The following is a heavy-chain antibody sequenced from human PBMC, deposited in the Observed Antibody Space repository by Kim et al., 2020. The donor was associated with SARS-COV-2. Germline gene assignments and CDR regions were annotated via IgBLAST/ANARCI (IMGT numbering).Heavy chain of an antibody. Sequence: GGSLRLSCVGSGFTFSSFWMSWVRQAPGKGLEWVAYISQDGSAKSYADSLEGRFTISRDNAKNSLYLQMNSLRAEDRAVYYCSRGSTAAPNFDIWGQGTLVTVSS. V-gene: IGHV3-7*01. CDR3: SRGSTAAPNFDI. CDR2: ISQDGSAK. J-gene: IGHJ4*02. D-gene: IGHD6-6*01. CDR1: GFTFSSFW.